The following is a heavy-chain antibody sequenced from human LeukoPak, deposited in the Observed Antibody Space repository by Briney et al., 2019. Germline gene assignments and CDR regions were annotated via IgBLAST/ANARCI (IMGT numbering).Heavy chain of an antibody. Sequence: GGSLGLSCAASGFSFGGHYMSWLRQAPGKGPEWISYISGNGGDIAYADSVKGRFTISRDNAKNSLHLQMNSLRVEDTAVYHCVRHSGRAGGQWGQGTLIAVSS. V-gene: IGHV3-11*01. CDR2: ISGNGGDI. D-gene: IGHD3-10*01. CDR3: VRHSGRAGGQ. J-gene: IGHJ4*02. CDR1: GFSFGGHY.